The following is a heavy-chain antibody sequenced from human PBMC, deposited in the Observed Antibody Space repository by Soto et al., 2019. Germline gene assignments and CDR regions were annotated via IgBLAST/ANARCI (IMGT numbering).Heavy chain of an antibody. CDR3: ARVDYGGNYDAFDI. J-gene: IGHJ3*02. CDR2: INPNSGGT. V-gene: IGHV1-2*02. CDR1: GYTFSGYY. Sequence: ASVKVSCKASGYTFSGYYMHWVRQAPGQGLEWMGWINPNSGGTNYAQKFQGRVTMTRDTSISTAYMELSRLRSDDTAVYYCARVDYGGNYDAFDIWGQGTMVTVSS. D-gene: IGHD4-17*01.